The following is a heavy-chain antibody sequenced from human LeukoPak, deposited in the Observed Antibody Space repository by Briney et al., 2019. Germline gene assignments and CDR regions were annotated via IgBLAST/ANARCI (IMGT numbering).Heavy chain of an antibody. J-gene: IGHJ2*01. CDR3: ARDGGDYGDFDL. CDR2: MNPNSGNT. D-gene: IGHD2-21*01. Sequence: ASVKVSCKASGYTFTSYDINWVRQATGQGLEWMGWMNPNSGNTGYARKFQGRVTMTRNTSISTAYMELSSLRSEDTAVYYCARDGGDYGDFDLWGRGTLVTVSS. V-gene: IGHV1-8*01. CDR1: GYTFTSYD.